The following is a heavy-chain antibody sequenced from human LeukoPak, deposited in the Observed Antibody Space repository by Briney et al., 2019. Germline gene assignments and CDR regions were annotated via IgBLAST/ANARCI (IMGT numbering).Heavy chain of an antibody. D-gene: IGHD3-10*01. J-gene: IGHJ6*04. CDR2: IYYSGST. CDR3: ARDSAGSGVGYYYYYGMDV. CDR1: GGSVSSGSYY. V-gene: IGHV4-61*01. Sequence: SETLSLTCTVSGGSVSSGSYYWSWIRQPPGKGLEWIVYIYYSGSTNYNPSLKSRVTISVDTSKNQFSLKLSSVTAADTAVYYCARDSAGSGVGYYYYYGMDVWGKGTTVTVSS.